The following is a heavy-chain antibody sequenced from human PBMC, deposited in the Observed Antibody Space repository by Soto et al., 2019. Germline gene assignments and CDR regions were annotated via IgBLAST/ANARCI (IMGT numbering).Heavy chain of an antibody. Sequence: SVKVSCKASGGTFSSYAISWVRQAPGQGLEWMGGIIPIFGTANYAQKFQGRVTITADKSTSTAYMELSSLRSEDTAVYYCARVDSSGSSGEDYCYGMDVWGQGTTVTVSS. J-gene: IGHJ6*02. CDR2: IIPIFGTA. CDR1: GGTFSSYA. V-gene: IGHV1-69*06. CDR3: ARVDSSGSSGEDYCYGMDV. D-gene: IGHD3-22*01.